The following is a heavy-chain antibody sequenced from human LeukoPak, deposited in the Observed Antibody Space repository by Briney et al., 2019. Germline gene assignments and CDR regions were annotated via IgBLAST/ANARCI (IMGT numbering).Heavy chain of an antibody. V-gene: IGHV5-10-1*01. Sequence: GESLRISCKGSGYSFTSYWISWVRQMPGKGLEWMGRSDPSDSYTNYSPSFQGHVTISADKSISTAYLQWSSLKASDTAMYYCAGPYYYASGFYGMDVWGQGTTVTVSS. CDR1: GYSFTSYW. J-gene: IGHJ6*02. D-gene: IGHD3-10*01. CDR2: SDPSDSYT. CDR3: AGPYYYASGFYGMDV.